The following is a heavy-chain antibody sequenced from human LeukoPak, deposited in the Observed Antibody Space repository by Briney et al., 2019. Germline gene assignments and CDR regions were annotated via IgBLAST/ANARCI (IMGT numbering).Heavy chain of an antibody. V-gene: IGHV3-21*01. D-gene: IGHD1-26*01. CDR1: GFTFSSYS. Sequence: GGSLRLSCAASGFTFSSYSMNWVRQAPGKGLEWVSSISSSSSYIYYAGSVKGRFTISRDNAKNTLFLQMNSLRAEDTAVYYCVRGVGGDSRFDPWGQGTLVTVSS. CDR3: VRGVGGDSRFDP. J-gene: IGHJ5*02. CDR2: ISSSSSYI.